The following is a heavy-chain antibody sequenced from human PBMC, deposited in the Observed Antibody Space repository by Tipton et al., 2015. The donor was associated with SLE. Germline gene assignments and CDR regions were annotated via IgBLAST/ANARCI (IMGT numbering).Heavy chain of an antibody. CDR3: ARVGDTAMVQYYFDY. V-gene: IGHV4-4*07. CDR1: GGSIRSYY. Sequence: TLSLTCPVSGGSIRSYYWSWIRQPAGKGLEWIGRIYTSGSTDYNPSLKSRVTISVDTSKNQFSLKLSSVTAADTAVYYCARVGDTAMVQYYFDYWGQGTLVTVSS. CDR2: IYTSGST. D-gene: IGHD5-18*01. J-gene: IGHJ4*02.